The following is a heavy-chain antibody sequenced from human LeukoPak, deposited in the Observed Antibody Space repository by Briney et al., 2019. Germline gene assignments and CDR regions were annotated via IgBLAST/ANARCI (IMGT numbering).Heavy chain of an antibody. CDR3: AREAPTYYYDSSGYYSVY. V-gene: IGHV1-69*04. CDR1: GGTFSSYT. J-gene: IGHJ4*02. D-gene: IGHD3-22*01. CDR2: IIPILGIA. Sequence: SVKVSCKASGGTFSSYTISWVRQAPGQGLEWMGRIIPILGIANYAQKFQGRVTITADKSTSTAYMELSSLRSGDTAVYYCAREAPTYYYDSSGYYSVYWGQGTLVTVSS.